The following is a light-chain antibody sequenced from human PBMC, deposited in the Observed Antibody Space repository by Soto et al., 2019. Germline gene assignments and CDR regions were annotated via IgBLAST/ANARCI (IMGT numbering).Light chain of an antibody. V-gene: IGKV3-20*01. J-gene: IGKJ1*01. CDR2: GAS. CDR3: QHYNSYSEA. CDR1: QSVSSSY. Sequence: EVLLTQTPGTLSLSQGEKATLYRGPSQSVSSSYLAWYQQKPGQAPRLLIYGASSRATGIPDRFSGSGSGTEFTLTISSLQPDDFATYYCQHYNSYSEAFGQGTKV.